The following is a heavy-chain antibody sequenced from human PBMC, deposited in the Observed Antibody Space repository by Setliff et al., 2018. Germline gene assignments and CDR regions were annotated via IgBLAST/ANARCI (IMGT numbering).Heavy chain of an antibody. CDR2: IGSTGVYT. CDR3: ARVRQSPYNWFDI. V-gene: IGHV3-11*05. CDR1: GITFKNAW. Sequence: PGGSLRLSCAASGITFKNAWMTWVRQAPGKGLEWISYIGSTGVYTNYADSVKGRFTISRDNANNSLFLQLDSLRAEDTAVYYCARVRQSPYNWFDIWGQGTLVTVSS. J-gene: IGHJ5*02.